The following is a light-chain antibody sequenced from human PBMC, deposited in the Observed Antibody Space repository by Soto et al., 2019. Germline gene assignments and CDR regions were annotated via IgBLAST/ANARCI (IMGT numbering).Light chain of an antibody. CDR2: GAS. CDR1: QSVSSSF. V-gene: IGKV3-20*01. CDR3: QQYGSSPRT. J-gene: IGKJ1*01. Sequence: EIVWTQSPGTLALSPGEIATLSCRASQSVSSSFLAWYHQKPGQAPRLLIYGASSRATGIPDRFSGSGSGTDFTLTISRLEPEDFAVYYCQQYGSSPRTFGQGTKVEIK.